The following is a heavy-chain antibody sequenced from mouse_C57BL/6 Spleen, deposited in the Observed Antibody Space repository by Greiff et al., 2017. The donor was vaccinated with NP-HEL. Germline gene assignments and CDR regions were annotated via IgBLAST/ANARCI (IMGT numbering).Heavy chain of an antibody. D-gene: IGHD1-1*01. CDR3: AREKIAFDY. CDR2: INYDGSST. V-gene: IGHV5-16*01. CDR1: GFTFSDYY. Sequence: EVKLMESEGGLVQPGSSMKLSCTASGFTFSDYYMAWVRQVPEKGLEWVANINYDGSSTYYLDSLKSRFIISRDNAKNILYLQMSSLKSEDTATYYCAREKIAFDYWGQGTTLTVSS. J-gene: IGHJ2*01.